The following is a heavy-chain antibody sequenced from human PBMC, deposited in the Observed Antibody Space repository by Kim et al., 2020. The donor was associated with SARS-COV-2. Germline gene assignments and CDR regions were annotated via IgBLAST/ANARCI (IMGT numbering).Heavy chain of an antibody. Sequence: SVKVSCKASGGTFSSYAISWVRQAPGQGLEWMGGIIPIFGTANYAQKFQGRVTITADESTSTAYMELSSLRSEDTAVYYCARVLGIVGATNRAPYYYGMDVWGQGTTVTVSS. D-gene: IGHD1-26*01. CDR2: IIPIFGTA. V-gene: IGHV1-69*13. CDR3: ARVLGIVGATNRAPYYYGMDV. J-gene: IGHJ6*02. CDR1: GGTFSSYA.